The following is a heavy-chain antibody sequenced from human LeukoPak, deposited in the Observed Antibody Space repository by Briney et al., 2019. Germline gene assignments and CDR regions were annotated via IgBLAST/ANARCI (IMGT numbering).Heavy chain of an antibody. D-gene: IGHD1-26*01. CDR3: ARGLTGGLDS. Sequence: PGGSLRLPCAASGFIFSSYDMHWVRQATGKGLEWVSSIAITGNTYYSGSVKGRFTISRESAKNSLYLQMNSLRAGDTAVYYCARGLTGGLDSWGQGTLVTVSS. J-gene: IGHJ5*01. CDR2: IAITGNT. V-gene: IGHV3-13*04. CDR1: GFIFSSYD.